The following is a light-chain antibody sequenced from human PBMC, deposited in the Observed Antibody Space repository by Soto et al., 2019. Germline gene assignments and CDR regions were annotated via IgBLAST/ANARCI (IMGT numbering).Light chain of an antibody. CDR1: QSVSNKY. CDR3: QQYGTSPRT. V-gene: IGKV3-20*01. Sequence: EIVLTQSPVTLSWSPGERATLSCTASQSVSNKYLAWYQQKPGQAPRVLVYGASSRATGIPDRFSGSGSGTDFTLTITSLEPEDFAVYYCQQYGTSPRTFGQGTKVDIK. J-gene: IGKJ1*01. CDR2: GAS.